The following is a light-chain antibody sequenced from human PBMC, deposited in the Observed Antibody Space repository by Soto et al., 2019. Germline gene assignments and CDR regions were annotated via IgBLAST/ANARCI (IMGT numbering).Light chain of an antibody. CDR1: TSDVGGYNY. V-gene: IGLV2-14*01. Sequence: QSVLTQPASVSGSPGQSITISCTGTTSDVGGYNYVSWYQHHPGKAPKLMIYEVSNRPSGVSNRFSGSKSGNTASLTISGLQAEYEADYHCSSYTSSSTLLFGGGTKLTVL. CDR2: EVS. CDR3: SSYTSSSTLL. J-gene: IGLJ2*01.